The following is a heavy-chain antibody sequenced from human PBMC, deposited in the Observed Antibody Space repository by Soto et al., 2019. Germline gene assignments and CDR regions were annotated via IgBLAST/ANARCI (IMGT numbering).Heavy chain of an antibody. CDR1: GVPFSNSA. CDR3: AKEGQYGVLAGYYYY. J-gene: IGHJ4*02. D-gene: IGHD3-9*01. Sequence: SCAASGVPFSNSAMSWFRQAPGKGLEWVSTITSSGGDTYYADSVKGRFTISRDNPKNTLYLQMNSLRAEDTAVHYCAKEGQYGVLAGYYYYWGQGSLVTVSS. CDR2: ITSSGGDT. V-gene: IGHV3-23*01.